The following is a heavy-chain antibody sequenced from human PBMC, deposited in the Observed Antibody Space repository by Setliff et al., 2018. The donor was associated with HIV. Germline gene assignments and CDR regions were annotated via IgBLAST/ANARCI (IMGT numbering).Heavy chain of an antibody. D-gene: IGHD2-15*01. Sequence: GGSLRLSCGASGFSFSSYSMNWVRQAPGKGLEWVSYISPSSTIIYYPDSVKGRFTNSRDNARNSLYLEMNSLRADDTAVYYCARDFCGSSCSSGYGYFDHWGQGTLVTVSS. V-gene: IGHV3-48*01. J-gene: IGHJ4*02. CDR2: ISPSSTII. CDR1: GFSFSSYS. CDR3: ARDFCGSSCSSGYGYFDH.